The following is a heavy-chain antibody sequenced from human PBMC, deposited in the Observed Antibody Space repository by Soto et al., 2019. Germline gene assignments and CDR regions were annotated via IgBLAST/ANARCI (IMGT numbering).Heavy chain of an antibody. Sequence: ETLSLTCAVYGGSFSGYYWSWIRQPPGKGLEWIGEINHSGSTNYNPSLKSRVTISVDTSKNQFSLKLSSVTAADTAVYYCARDHSYYDFWSGYYSWGQGTLVTVSS. J-gene: IGHJ4*02. V-gene: IGHV4-34*01. CDR2: INHSGST. CDR1: GGSFSGYY. CDR3: ARDHSYYDFWSGYYS. D-gene: IGHD3-3*01.